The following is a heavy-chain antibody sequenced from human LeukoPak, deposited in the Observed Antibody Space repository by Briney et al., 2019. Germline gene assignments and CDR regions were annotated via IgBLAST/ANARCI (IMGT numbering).Heavy chain of an antibody. J-gene: IGHJ6*03. CDR1: GDSISSGDYY. Sequence: SETLSLTCTVSGDSISSGDYYWSWIRQPAGKGLEWIGRIYTSGSTNYNPSLKSRVTMSVDTSKNQFSLKLSSVTAADTAVYYCARDGLGDYYMDVWGKGTTVTISS. CDR2: IYTSGST. CDR3: ARDGLGDYYMDV. V-gene: IGHV4-61*02. D-gene: IGHD3-10*01.